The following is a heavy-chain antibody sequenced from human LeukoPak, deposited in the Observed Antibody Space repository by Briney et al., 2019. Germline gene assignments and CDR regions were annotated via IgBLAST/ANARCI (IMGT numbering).Heavy chain of an antibody. D-gene: IGHD3-22*01. CDR2: ISSSSSTI. CDR3: ARGAYYYED. Sequence: PGGSLRLSCAASGFAFSDSWMTWIRQAPGKGLEWVSYISSSSSTIYYADSMKGRFTISRDNAKNSLYLQMNSLRAEDTAVYYCARGAYYYEDWGQGTLVTVSS. V-gene: IGHV3-48*01. CDR1: GFAFSDSW. J-gene: IGHJ4*02.